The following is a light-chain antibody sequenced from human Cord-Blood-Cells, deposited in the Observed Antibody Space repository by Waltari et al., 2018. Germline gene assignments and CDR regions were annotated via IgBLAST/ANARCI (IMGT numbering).Light chain of an antibody. CDR2: EVS. V-gene: IGLV2-14*01. Sequence: QPALTQPAPVSGSPGTPITISCTGTRSDVGGSNYVSWYQQHQGKAPKLMIYEVSNQPAGVSNRFSSSKSSNTASLTISGLQAEDEADYYCSSYTSSSTLVFGGGTKLTVL. CDR3: SSYTSSSTLV. CDR1: RSDVGGSNY. J-gene: IGLJ3*02.